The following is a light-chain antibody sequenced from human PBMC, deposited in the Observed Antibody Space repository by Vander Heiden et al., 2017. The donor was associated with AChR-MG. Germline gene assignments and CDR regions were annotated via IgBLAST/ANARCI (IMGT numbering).Light chain of an antibody. J-gene: IGLJ3*02. Sequence: QSALTQPPSASGSPGQSVTLPCTGTSSDVGGYNYVSWYQQHPGKAPKLMIYEVSKRPSGVPDRFSGSKSGSTASLTVSGLQAEDEADYYCSSYAGSNRVFGGGTKLTVL. V-gene: IGLV2-8*01. CDR1: SSDVGGYNY. CDR2: EVS. CDR3: SSYAGSNRV.